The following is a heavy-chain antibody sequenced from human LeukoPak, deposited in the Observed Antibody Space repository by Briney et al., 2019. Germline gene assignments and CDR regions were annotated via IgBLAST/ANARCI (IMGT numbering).Heavy chain of an antibody. J-gene: IGHJ4*02. D-gene: IGHD1-1*01. Sequence: GESLKVSCTASGYSFTSSWIAWVRQIPGKGLEWMGIIFPDDSNTGYNPSFQGQVTMSADKSVSTAYLQWSSLKASDTAIYYCARQTRRTAMEDQRIDYWGQGTLVIVSS. V-gene: IGHV5-51*01. CDR1: GYSFTSSW. CDR3: ARQTRRTAMEDQRIDY. CDR2: IFPDDSNT.